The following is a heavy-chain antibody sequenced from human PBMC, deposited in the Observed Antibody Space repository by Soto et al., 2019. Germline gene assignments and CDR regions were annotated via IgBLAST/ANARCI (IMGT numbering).Heavy chain of an antibody. CDR1: GVSVSSKIDH. Sequence: QVQLQESGPGLVNPSETLSLTCAVAGVSVSSKIDHWTWIRQPPGKGLEWIGRSGNTNDSPSLKNRVSTSADTPNNHSSHSQRSVTAADTAVYYCAVYKERGAGDGYWGQGTLVTVSS. D-gene: IGHD7-27*01. J-gene: IGHJ4*02. CDR3: AVYKERGAGDGY. V-gene: IGHV4-61*03. CDR2: RSGNT.